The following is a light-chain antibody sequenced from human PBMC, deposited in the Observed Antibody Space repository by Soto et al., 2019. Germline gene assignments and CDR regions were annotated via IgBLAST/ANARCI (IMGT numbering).Light chain of an antibody. CDR3: CSYAGTYSA. V-gene: IGLV2-11*01. J-gene: IGLJ2*01. CDR1: SSDVGGYKY. Sequence: QSVLTQPRSVSGSPGQSVTISCTGTSSDVGGYKYVSWYQQHPGKAPKLMIYDVSKRPSGVPDRFSGSKSGNTASLTISGLQAEDEADYYCCSYAGTYSAFGGGTKVTVL. CDR2: DVS.